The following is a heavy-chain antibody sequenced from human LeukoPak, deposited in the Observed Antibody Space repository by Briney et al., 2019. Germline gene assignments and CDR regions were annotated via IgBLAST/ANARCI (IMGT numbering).Heavy chain of an antibody. V-gene: IGHV1-69*13. CDR2: ITPIFGTA. Sequence: ASVKVSCKASGGTFSSYAISWVRQAPGQGLEWMGGITPIFGTANYAQKFQGRVTITADESTSTAYMELSSLRSEDTAVYYCARVVRDRLSFRFDYWGQGTLVTVSS. D-gene: IGHD2-21*02. CDR3: ARVVRDRLSFRFDY. J-gene: IGHJ4*02. CDR1: GGTFSSYA.